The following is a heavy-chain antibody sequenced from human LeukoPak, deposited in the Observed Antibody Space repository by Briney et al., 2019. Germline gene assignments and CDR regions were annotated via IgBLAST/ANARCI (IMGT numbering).Heavy chain of an antibody. J-gene: IGHJ6*02. Sequence: SVKVSCKASGGTFSSYAISWVRQAPGQGLEWMGRIIPILGRANYPQKFQGVVTITADNSTSTAYMALSSLRSEDTTVYYCARSGAYYYDSSGYYPITLNYYSMDVWGQGTTVTVSS. CDR3: ARSGAYYYDSSGYYPITLNYYSMDV. CDR2: IIPILGRA. CDR1: GGTFSSYA. V-gene: IGHV1-69*04. D-gene: IGHD3-22*01.